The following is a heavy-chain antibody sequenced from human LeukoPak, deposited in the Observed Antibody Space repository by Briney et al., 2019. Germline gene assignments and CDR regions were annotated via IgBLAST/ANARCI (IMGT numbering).Heavy chain of an antibody. Sequence: PSETLSLTCAVSGVSISSYYWSWIRQHPGKGLEWIGYLSDVGTNDYNPSLKGRVTISRDTSKNQFSLRLSSVTAADAAVYHCARDKAPRGKRWFDPWGQGALVIVSS. CDR1: GVSISSYY. D-gene: IGHD4-23*01. J-gene: IGHJ5*02. V-gene: IGHV4-59*01. CDR3: ARDKAPRGKRWFDP. CDR2: LSDVGTN.